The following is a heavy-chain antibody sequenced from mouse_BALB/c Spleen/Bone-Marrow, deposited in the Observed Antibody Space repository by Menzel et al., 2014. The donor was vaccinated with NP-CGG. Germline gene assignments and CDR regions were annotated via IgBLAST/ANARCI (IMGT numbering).Heavy chain of an antibody. V-gene: IGHV1-54*01. CDR3: ARGITTGYFDY. Sequence: VKLMESGAGLVRPGTSVKVSCKAPGYAFTNYLIEWVKQRPGQGLEWIGVINPGSGGTNYNEKFKGKATLTADKSSSTAYMQLSSLTSDDSAVYFCARGITTGYFDYWGQGTTLTVSS. D-gene: IGHD1-1*01. CDR1: GYAFTNYL. J-gene: IGHJ2*01. CDR2: INPGSGGT.